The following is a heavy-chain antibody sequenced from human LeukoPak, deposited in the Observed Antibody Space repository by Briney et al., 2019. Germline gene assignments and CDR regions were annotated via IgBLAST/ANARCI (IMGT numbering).Heavy chain of an antibody. D-gene: IGHD6-6*01. V-gene: IGHV4-34*01. CDR1: GGSFSGYY. CDR2: INHSGST. J-gene: IGHJ5*02. CDR3: ARHAYSSSP. Sequence: SETLSLTCAVYGGSFSGYYWSWIRQPPGKGLEWIGEINHSGSTNYNPSLKSRVTISVDTSKNQFPLKLSSVTAADTAVYYCARHAYSSSPWGQGTLVTVSS.